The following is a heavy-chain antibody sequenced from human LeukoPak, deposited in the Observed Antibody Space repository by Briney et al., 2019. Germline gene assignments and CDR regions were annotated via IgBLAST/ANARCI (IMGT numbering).Heavy chain of an antibody. J-gene: IGHJ4*02. CDR1: GFTFNSYA. CDR2: ISAGGGGT. D-gene: IGHD3-10*01. CDR3: AKGQSDSGSGKISDY. V-gene: IGHV3-23*01. Sequence: GGSLRLSCAASGFTFNSYAMSWVRQAPGKGLEWVSGISAGGGGTYYADSVKGRFTISRDNSKNTLYLQMNSLRAEDTAVYYCAKGQSDSGSGKISDYWGQGTLVTVSS.